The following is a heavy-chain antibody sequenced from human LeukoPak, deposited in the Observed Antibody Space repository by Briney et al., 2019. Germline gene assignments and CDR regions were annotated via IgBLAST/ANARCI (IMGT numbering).Heavy chain of an antibody. J-gene: IGHJ4*02. CDR2: IYYSGST. CDR3: ARMVSGYYELDC. V-gene: IGHV4-61*01. CDR1: GGSVSSGSHY. Sequence: SETLSLTCTVSGGSVSSGSHYWSWIRRPPGKGLQWIGYIYYSGSTNYNPSLESRAAISVDTPKNQFSLNLSSVTAADTAVYYCARMVSGYYELDCWDQGTLVTVSS. D-gene: IGHD3-22*01.